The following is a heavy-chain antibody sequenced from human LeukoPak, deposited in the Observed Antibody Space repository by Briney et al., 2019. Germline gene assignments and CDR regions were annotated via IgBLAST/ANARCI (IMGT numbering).Heavy chain of an antibody. V-gene: IGHV3-23*01. CDR3: ATGGGADYFDY. CDR2: INGNGGGS. Sequence: GGSLRLSCAASGFTFSDHAMSWVRQAPAKGLEWVSSINGNGGGSYYIDSVKGRFTVSRDNSENALYLQMNNLGAEDTAVYYCATGGGADYFDYWGQGTLVTVSS. D-gene: IGHD1-26*01. CDR1: GFTFSDHA. J-gene: IGHJ4*02.